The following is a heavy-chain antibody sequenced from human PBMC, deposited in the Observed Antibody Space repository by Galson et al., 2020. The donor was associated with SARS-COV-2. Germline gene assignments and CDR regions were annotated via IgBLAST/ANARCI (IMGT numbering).Heavy chain of an antibody. V-gene: IGHV1-69*13. CDR2: IIPIFGTA. CDR1: GGTFSSYA. J-gene: IGHJ4*02. Sequence: SVKVSCKASGGTFSSYAISWVRQAPGQGLEWMGGIIPIFGTANYAQKFQGRVTITADESTSTAYMELSSLRSEDTAVYYCAVTIVVVREASDYWGQGTLVTVSS. D-gene: IGHD2-21*01. CDR3: AVTIVVVREASDY.